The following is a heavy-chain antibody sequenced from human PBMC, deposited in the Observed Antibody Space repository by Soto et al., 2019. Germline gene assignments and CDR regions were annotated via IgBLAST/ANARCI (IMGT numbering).Heavy chain of an antibody. CDR3: ASDLSIVGATSFDY. CDR1: GFTFSSYW. CDR2: IKQDGSEK. V-gene: IGHV3-7*01. D-gene: IGHD1-26*01. J-gene: IGHJ4*02. Sequence: EVQLVESGGGLVQPGGSLRLSCAASGFTFSSYWMSWVRQAPGKGLEWVANIKQDGSEKYYVDSVKGRFTISRDNAKNSLYLQMNSLRAEDTAVYYCASDLSIVGATSFDYWGQGTLVTVSS.